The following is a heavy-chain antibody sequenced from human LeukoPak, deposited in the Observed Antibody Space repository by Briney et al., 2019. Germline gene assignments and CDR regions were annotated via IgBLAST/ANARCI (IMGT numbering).Heavy chain of an antibody. Sequence: SETLSLTCTVSGGSISSYYWSWIRQPPGKGLEWIGYIYYSGSTNYNPSLKSRVTISVDTSKNQFSLKLSSVTAADTAVYYCAREGLGYCSGGSCPDPFDIWGQGTMVTVSS. CDR2: IYYSGST. D-gene: IGHD2-15*01. CDR3: AREGLGYCSGGSCPDPFDI. J-gene: IGHJ3*02. V-gene: IGHV4-59*01. CDR1: GGSISSYY.